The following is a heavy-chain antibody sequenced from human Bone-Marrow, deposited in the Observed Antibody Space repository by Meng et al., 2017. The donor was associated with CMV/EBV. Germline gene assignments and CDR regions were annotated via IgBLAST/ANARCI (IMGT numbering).Heavy chain of an antibody. Sequence: SVKVSCKASGYTFTGYYMHWVRQAPGQGLEWMGGIIPIFGTANYAQKFQGRVTITTDESTSTAYMELSSLRSEDTAVYYCARGYTIFGVVMLGYFDYWGQGTLVTVSS. J-gene: IGHJ4*02. CDR2: IIPIFGTA. CDR1: GYTFTGYY. D-gene: IGHD3-3*01. CDR3: ARGYTIFGVVMLGYFDY. V-gene: IGHV1-69*05.